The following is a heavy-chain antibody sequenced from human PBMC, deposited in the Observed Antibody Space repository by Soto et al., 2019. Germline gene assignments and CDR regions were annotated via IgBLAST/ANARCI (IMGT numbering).Heavy chain of an antibody. J-gene: IGHJ4*02. Sequence: GGSLRLSCAASGFTFSSYSMNWVRQAPGKGLEWVSYISSSSSTIYYADSVKGRFTISRDNAKNSLYLQMNSLRDEDTAVYYCARDPLYDILPGAFDYWGQGTLVPVS. D-gene: IGHD3-9*01. CDR3: ARDPLYDILPGAFDY. CDR2: ISSSSSTI. V-gene: IGHV3-48*02. CDR1: GFTFSSYS.